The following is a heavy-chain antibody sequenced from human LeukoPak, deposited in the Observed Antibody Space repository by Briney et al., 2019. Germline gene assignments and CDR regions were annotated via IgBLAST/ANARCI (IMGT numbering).Heavy chain of an antibody. D-gene: IGHD6-19*01. CDR1: GGSISSGGYS. CDR3: ARDGYSSGPN. CDR2: IYHSGST. J-gene: IGHJ4*02. Sequence: PSETLSLTCAVSGGSISSGGYSWSWIRQPPGKGLEWIGYIYHSGSTYYNPSLKSRVTISVDRSKNQFSLKLSSVTAADTAVYYCARDGYSSGPNWGQGTLVTVSS. V-gene: IGHV4-30-2*01.